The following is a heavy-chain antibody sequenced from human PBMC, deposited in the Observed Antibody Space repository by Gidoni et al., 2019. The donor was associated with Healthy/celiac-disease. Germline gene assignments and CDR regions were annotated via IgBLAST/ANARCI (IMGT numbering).Heavy chain of an antibody. Sequence: QVQLVESGGGLVKPGGSLSLSCAASGFTFSDYYLSWIRQAPGKGLALVSYIGSSGTTIYSADSVKGRFTTSRDTAKNSLYLQMNSLRAEDTAVYYCARDGVDTAMVDAFDIWGQGTMVTVSS. CDR2: IGSSGTTI. CDR1: GFTFSDYY. V-gene: IGHV3-11*01. D-gene: IGHD5-18*01. J-gene: IGHJ3*02. CDR3: ARDGVDTAMVDAFDI.